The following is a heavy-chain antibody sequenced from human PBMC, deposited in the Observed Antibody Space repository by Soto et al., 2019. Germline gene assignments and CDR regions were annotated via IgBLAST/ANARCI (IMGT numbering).Heavy chain of an antibody. V-gene: IGHV4-59*01. D-gene: IGHD2-2*01. CDR1: GGSISSNY. J-gene: IGHJ4*02. CDR3: ARAYCASAGCSRKFDY. Sequence: QVQLQESGPGLVKPSETLSLTCTVSGGSISSNYWSWIRQPPGKGLEWIGYIYYTGSTDYNPSLRGRVTISVDTSKNQFSLKLTSVTAADTAVYYCARAYCASAGCSRKFDYWGQGTVITVSS. CDR2: IYYTGST.